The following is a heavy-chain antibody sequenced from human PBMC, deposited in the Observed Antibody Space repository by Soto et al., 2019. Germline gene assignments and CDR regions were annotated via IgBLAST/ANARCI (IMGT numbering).Heavy chain of an antibody. Sequence: EVQLVESGGGLVQPGGSLRLSCAASGFTFSNYWMSWVRQAPGKGLEWVANIKQDGTEKNYVDSVRGRFTISRDNAKNSLDLRMNSLTAEVTAVYYCASVAIWGQGTLVTVSS. CDR3: ASVAI. J-gene: IGHJ4*02. CDR1: GFTFSNYW. CDR2: IKQDGTEK. V-gene: IGHV3-7*01. D-gene: IGHD5-12*01.